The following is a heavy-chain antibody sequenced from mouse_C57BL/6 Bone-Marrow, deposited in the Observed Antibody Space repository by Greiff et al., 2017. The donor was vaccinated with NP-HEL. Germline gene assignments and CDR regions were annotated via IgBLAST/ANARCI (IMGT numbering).Heavy chain of an antibody. Sequence: QVQLQQSGAELVRPGASVTLSCKASGYTFTDYEMHWVKQTPVHGLEWIGAIDPETGGTAYNQKFKGKAILTADKSSSTAYMELRSLTSEDSAVYYCTVITTVVAPPAWFAYWGQGTLVTVSA. D-gene: IGHD1-1*01. CDR2: IDPETGGT. V-gene: IGHV1-15*01. J-gene: IGHJ3*01. CDR3: TVITTVVAPPAWFAY. CDR1: GYTFTDYE.